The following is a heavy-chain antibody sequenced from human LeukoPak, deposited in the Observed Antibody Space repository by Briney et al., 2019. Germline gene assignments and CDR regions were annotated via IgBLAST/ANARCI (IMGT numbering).Heavy chain of an antibody. V-gene: IGHV3-23*01. J-gene: IGHJ3*02. D-gene: IGHD5-12*01. Sequence: GGSLRLSCAASGFTFSSYGLSWVRQAPGKGLKWVSDISASGGSTYYADSVKGRFTISRDNAKNSLYLQMNSLRAEDTALYYCAKDIWAATISSAFDIWGQGTMVTVSS. CDR3: AKDIWAATISSAFDI. CDR1: GFTFSSYG. CDR2: ISASGGST.